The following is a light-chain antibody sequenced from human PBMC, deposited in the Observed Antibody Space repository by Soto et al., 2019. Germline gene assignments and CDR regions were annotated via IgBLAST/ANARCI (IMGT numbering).Light chain of an antibody. Sequence: QSALTQPASVSGSPGQSITISCTGTSSDVGGYNYVSWYQQHPGKAPKLMIYEVSNRPSGVSNRFSGSKSGNTASLTISGLQAEDEDDYCCSSYTSSSPVVFGGGTKLTVL. CDR3: SSYTSSSPVV. CDR2: EVS. CDR1: SSDVGGYNY. V-gene: IGLV2-14*01. J-gene: IGLJ2*01.